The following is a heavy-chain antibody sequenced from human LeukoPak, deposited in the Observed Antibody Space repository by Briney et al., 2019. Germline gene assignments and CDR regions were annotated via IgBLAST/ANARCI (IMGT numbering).Heavy chain of an antibody. D-gene: IGHD1-26*01. CDR3: ARERTGIVGESGY. J-gene: IGHJ4*02. CDR2: IYSGGST. Sequence: QPGGSLRLSCAASGFTVSSNYMSWVRQAPGKGLEWVSLIYSGGSTYYADSVKGRFTISRDNSKNTLYLQMNSLRPEDTAVYYCARERTGIVGESGYWGQGTLVTVSS. CDR1: GFTVSSNY. V-gene: IGHV3-66*02.